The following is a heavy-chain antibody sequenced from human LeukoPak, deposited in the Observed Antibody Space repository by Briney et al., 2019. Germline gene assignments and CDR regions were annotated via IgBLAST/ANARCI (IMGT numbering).Heavy chain of an antibody. J-gene: IGHJ4*02. D-gene: IGHD3-3*02. CDR3: ARGLHFAFDY. V-gene: IGHV6-1*01. CDR1: GDSVSSNSAA. CDR2: TYYRSKWSY. Sequence: QTLSLTCAISGDSVSSNSAAWHWIRQSPSRGLEWLGRTYYRSKWSYDYAPSVKSRVTFNADTTKNQFSLRLDSVTPEDTAVYYCARGLHFAFDYWGPGTLVTVSS.